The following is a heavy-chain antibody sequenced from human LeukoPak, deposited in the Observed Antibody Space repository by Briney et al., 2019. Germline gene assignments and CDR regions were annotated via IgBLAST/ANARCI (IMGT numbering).Heavy chain of an antibody. Sequence: WASVKVSCKASGGTFSSYAISWVRQAPGQGLEWMGGIIPIFGTANYAQKFQGRVTITADKSTSTAYMEPSSLRSEDTAVYYCASLREGSSWYGYWGQGTLVTVSA. CDR3: ASLREGSSWYGY. V-gene: IGHV1-69*06. CDR1: GGTFSSYA. J-gene: IGHJ4*02. D-gene: IGHD6-13*01. CDR2: IIPIFGTA.